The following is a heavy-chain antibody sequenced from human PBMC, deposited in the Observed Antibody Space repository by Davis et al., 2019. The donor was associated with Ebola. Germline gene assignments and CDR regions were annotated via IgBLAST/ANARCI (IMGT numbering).Heavy chain of an antibody. V-gene: IGHV3-23*01. CDR3: ESPQGRVVFIAAFEF. Sequence: PGGSLRLSCAASGMTFSRFAMSWVRQAPGKGLEWVAAISGSGDHTYYGASVKGRFTISRDKSKNTRYLHMNSLRAEDTAEYYCESPQGRVVFIAAFEFWGQGARVTVSS. D-gene: IGHD3-22*01. CDR1: GMTFSRFA. J-gene: IGHJ4*02. CDR2: ISGSGDHT.